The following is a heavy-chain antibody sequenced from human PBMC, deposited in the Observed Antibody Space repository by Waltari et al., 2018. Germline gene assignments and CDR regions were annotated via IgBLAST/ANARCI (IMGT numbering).Heavy chain of an antibody. Sequence: QVQLVESGGGVVQPGRSLRLSCAASGFTFSSYAMHWVRQAPGKGLEWVAVITYDRSNTDYAVSVKGRFTISRDNSKNTLYLQMNSLRAEDTAVYYCASVSAAPGVGAFDIWGQGTMVTVSS. CDR1: GFTFSSYA. J-gene: IGHJ3*02. CDR2: ITYDRSNT. D-gene: IGHD2-2*01. V-gene: IGHV3-30-3*01. CDR3: ASVSAAPGVGAFDI.